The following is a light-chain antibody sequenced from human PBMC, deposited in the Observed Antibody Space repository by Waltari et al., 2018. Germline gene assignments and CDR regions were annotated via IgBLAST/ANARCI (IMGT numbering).Light chain of an antibody. Sequence: EIVLTQSPGTLSLSQGERATLSCRASQSISRYLAWYQQKPGQAPRLLIYAASTRSTGIPDRFSGSGYVKDFSLTFSCLEPEDSAVYDCQNQQRLPGMFGEGPKVEI. CDR2: AAS. V-gene: IGKV3-20*01. J-gene: IGKJ1*01. CDR1: QSISRY. CDR3: QNQQRLPGM.